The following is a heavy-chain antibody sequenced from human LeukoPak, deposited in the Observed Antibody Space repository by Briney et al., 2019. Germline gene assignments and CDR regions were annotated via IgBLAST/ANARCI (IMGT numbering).Heavy chain of an antibody. J-gene: IGHJ3*02. D-gene: IGHD1-7*01. CDR2: ISGSASSI. V-gene: IGHV3-48*03. CDR3: AIMGGGGNYNYAFDI. CDR1: GFTFSSYE. Sequence: GGSLRLSXAASGFTFSSYEMNWVRQAPGKGVEWVSYISGSASSIYYADSVKGRFTISRDNAKNSLYLQMNSLRAEDMALYYCAIMGGGGNYNYAFDIWGQGTMVTVSS.